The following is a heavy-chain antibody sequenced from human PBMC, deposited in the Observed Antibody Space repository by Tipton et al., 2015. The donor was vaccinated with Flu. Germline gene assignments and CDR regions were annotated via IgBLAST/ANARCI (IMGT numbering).Heavy chain of an antibody. J-gene: IGHJ5*02. D-gene: IGHD1-14*01. CDR3: ARDFHTTSHWFGT. CDR2: IYTSGST. Sequence: LRLSCTVSGDSISSYYWSWIRQPAGKGLEWIGRIYTSGSTNYNASLKSRVTMSVDTSKNQFSLRMNSVTAADSAVYYCARDFHTTSHWFGTWGQATLVTVS. CDR1: GDSISSYY. V-gene: IGHV4-4*07.